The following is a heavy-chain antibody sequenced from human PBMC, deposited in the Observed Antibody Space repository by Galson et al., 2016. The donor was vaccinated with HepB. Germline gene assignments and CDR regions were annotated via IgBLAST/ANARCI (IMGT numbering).Heavy chain of an antibody. V-gene: IGHV3-23*01. J-gene: IGHJ5*02. CDR3: AKDATAAPAPYNYFDP. Sequence: SLRLSCAASGFTFSSYAMGWVRQAPGRGLEWVSGISGRGGSTKYADSVKGRFTISRDNSKNTLYLQMNNLRAEDTAVYYCAKDATAAPAPYNYFDPWGQGTLVTVSS. CDR2: ISGRGGST. CDR1: GFTFSSYA. D-gene: IGHD5-24*01.